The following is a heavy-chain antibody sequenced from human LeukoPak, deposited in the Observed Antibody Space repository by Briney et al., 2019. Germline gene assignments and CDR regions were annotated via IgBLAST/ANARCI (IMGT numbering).Heavy chain of an antibody. CDR2: IYPGDSDT. CDR3: ARFVSGYYGSVGY. J-gene: IGHJ4*02. V-gene: IGHV5-51*01. D-gene: IGHD3-22*01. CDR1: GYNFDTYW. Sequence: GESLKISCKGSGYNFDTYWIAWVRQMPGKGLECMGLIYPGDSDTRYSPSFQGQVTISADKSISTAYLQWSSLKASDTAMYYCARFVSGYYGSVGYWGQGTLVTVSS.